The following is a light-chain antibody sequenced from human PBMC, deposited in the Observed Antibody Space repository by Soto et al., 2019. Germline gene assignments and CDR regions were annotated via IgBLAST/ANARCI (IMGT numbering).Light chain of an antibody. CDR2: GAY. Sequence: EMVMTQSPATLSVSPGERATLSCRASQSVSRNLAWYQQKPGQDHRLRSDGAYTRATCIPARSSGRGSGTDCTLTISSLQSEEFAVYYCQQYHNWPQTFGQGTKVDIK. V-gene: IGKV3-15*01. J-gene: IGKJ1*01. CDR1: QSVSRN. CDR3: QQYHNWPQT.